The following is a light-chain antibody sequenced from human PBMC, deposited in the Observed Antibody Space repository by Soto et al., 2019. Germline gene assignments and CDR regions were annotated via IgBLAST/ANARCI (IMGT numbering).Light chain of an antibody. CDR2: DAS. CDR3: QQCGSYPIT. V-gene: IGKV1-13*02. CDR1: QAVGSD. Sequence: AIRLTQSPSSLAASIGDRVTITCRASQAVGSDLAWFPQRPGKPPKLLIYDASTLESGFPSRFRDSGFGSDFTLTISGLQPEEFAICYCQQCGSYPITFGKGTRLDI. J-gene: IGKJ5*01.